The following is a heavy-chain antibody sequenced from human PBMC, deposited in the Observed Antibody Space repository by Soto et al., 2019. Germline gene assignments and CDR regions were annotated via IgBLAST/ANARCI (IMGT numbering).Heavy chain of an antibody. V-gene: IGHV4-30-4*01. CDR2: ISYNGRP. Sequence: PSETLSLTCAVSGGSISSGYHYWGCIHQPPGKGLEWIGYISYNGRPYYNPSLSSRLTISVDTSENQFSPKLSSVTAADTAVYYCARVFYYDFWSGPGDADVWGPGTTVTVSS. CDR1: GGSISSGYHY. J-gene: IGHJ6*02. CDR3: ARVFYYDFWSGPGDADV. D-gene: IGHD3-3*01.